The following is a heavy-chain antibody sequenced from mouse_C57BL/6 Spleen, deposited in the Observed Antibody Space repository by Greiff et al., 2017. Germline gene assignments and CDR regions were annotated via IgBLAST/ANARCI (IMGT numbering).Heavy chain of an antibody. D-gene: IGHD1-1*01. CDR3: TSTVVEYFDV. CDR2: IDPETGGT. V-gene: IGHV1-15*01. J-gene: IGHJ1*03. CDR1: GYTFTDYE. Sequence: QVQLKQSGAELVRPGASVTLSCKASGYTFTDYEMHWVKQTPVHGLEWIGAIDPETGGTAYNQKFKGKAILTADKSSSTAYMELRSLTSEDSAVYYCTSTVVEYFDVWGTGTTVTVSS.